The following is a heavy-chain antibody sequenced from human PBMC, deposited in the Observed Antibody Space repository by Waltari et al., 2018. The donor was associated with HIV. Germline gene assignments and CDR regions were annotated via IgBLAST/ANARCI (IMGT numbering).Heavy chain of an antibody. CDR3: VRYCSGSTSYPEFDY. CDR2: IDQHASEK. V-gene: IGHV3-7*01. J-gene: IGHJ4*02. CDR1: GFIFNTYW. D-gene: IGHD2-15*01. Sequence: EVQLVESGGGLVQPGGSLRLSCAASGFIFNTYWMSWVRQAPGKGREWVANIDQHASEKYYVDSVKGRCTISRDNARNSLYLQMNSLGAEDTAVYYCVRYCSGSTSYPEFDYWGQGTLVTVSS.